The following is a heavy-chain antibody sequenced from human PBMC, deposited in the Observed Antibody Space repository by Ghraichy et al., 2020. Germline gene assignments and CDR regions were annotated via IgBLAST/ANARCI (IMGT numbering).Heavy chain of an antibody. J-gene: IGHJ6*03. V-gene: IGHV3-7*03. CDR2: IKQDGSEK. CDR3: AREIGVSGLVWLRQNSYYYYSYMDV. D-gene: IGHD5-12*01. CDR1: GFTFSSYW. Sequence: GGSLRLSCAASGFTFSSYWMSWVRQAPGKGLEWVANIKQDGSEKYYVDSVKGRFTISRDNAKNSLYLQMNSLRAEDTAVYYCAREIGVSGLVWLRQNSYYYYSYMDVWGKGTTVTVSS.